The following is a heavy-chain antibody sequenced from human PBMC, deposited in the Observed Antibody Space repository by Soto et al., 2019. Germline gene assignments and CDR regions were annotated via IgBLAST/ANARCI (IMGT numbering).Heavy chain of an antibody. CDR3: ATTIGFLEWLPKFDY. CDR2: INHSGST. V-gene: IGHV4-34*01. D-gene: IGHD3-3*02. Sequence: SETLSLTCAVYGGSFSGYYWSWIRQPPGKGLEWIGEINHSGSTNYNPSLKSRVTISVDTSKNQFSLKLSSVTAADTAVYYCATTIGFLEWLPKFDYWGQGTLVTVSS. J-gene: IGHJ4*02. CDR1: GGSFSGYY.